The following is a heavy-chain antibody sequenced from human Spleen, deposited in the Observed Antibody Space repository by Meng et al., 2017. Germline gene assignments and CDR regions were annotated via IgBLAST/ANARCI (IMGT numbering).Heavy chain of an antibody. CDR3: ARGFGTTDYGDYLLDAFDI. V-gene: IGHV4-39*07. J-gene: IGHJ3*02. CDR2: IYYSGST. D-gene: IGHD4-17*01. CDR1: GGSISSSSYN. Sequence: SETLSLTCTVSGGSISSSSYNWGWIRQPPGKGLEWIGSIYYSGSTYYNPSLKSRVTISVDKSKNQFSLKLSSVTAADTAVYYCARGFGTTDYGDYLLDAFDIWGQGTMVTVSS.